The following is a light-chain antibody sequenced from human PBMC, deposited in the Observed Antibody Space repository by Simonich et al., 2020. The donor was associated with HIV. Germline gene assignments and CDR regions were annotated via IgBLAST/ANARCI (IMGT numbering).Light chain of an antibody. CDR1: QSVSSI. V-gene: IGKV3-15*01. CDR3: QQYNNWYT. Sequence: EIVMTQSPATLSVSPGERATLSCRASQSVSSILAWYQQKPGQAPRLLIYGASTRATSIPARFSGSGSGTEFTLTISSMQSEDFAVYYCQQYNNWYTFGQGTKLEIK. J-gene: IGKJ2*01. CDR2: GAS.